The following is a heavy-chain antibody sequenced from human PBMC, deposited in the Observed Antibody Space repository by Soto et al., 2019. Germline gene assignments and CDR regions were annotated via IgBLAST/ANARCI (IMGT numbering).Heavy chain of an antibody. D-gene: IGHD2-15*01. CDR1: GGSISSSY. J-gene: IGHJ4*02. V-gene: IGHV4-59*01. CDR2: IYYRGNT. Sequence: QVQLQESGPGLVKPSETLSLICTVSGGSISSSYWSWIQQPPGRGLEWIGDIYYRGNTNYNPSLESRVTISIDTSKKQFSLKVTSVTAADTAVYYCGRYAGYVDSWGQGTLVTVSS. CDR3: GRYAGYVDS.